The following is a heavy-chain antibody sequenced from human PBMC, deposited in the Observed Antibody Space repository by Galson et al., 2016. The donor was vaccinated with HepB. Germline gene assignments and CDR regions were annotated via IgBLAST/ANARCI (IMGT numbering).Heavy chain of an antibody. CDR2: TYYKSKWYN. CDR1: GDSVSSNSAA. V-gene: IGHV6-1*01. J-gene: IGHJ4*02. D-gene: IGHD6-6*01. CDR3: ARALMGVAARHFDY. Sequence: CAISGDSVSSNSAAWNWIRQSPSRGLEWLGRTYYKSKWYNDYAVSVESRITIDPDTAKNQFSLQLNSVTPEDTAVYYCARALMGVAARHFDYWGQGTLVTVS.